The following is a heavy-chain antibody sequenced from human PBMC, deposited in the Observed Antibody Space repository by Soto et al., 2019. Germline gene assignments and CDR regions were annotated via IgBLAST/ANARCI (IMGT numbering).Heavy chain of an antibody. J-gene: IGHJ4*01. CDR1: GFTFSSYG. Sequence: EVQLVESGGGLVQPGGSLRLSCAASGFTFSSYGMNWVRQAPGKGLEWVSDISSSSSTIYYADSVKGRFTISRDNAKNSLYLQMNSVREADTAVYYCASNSGGFLAAEIWGQGTLVTVSS. D-gene: IGHD1-26*01. CDR3: ASNSGGFLAAEI. V-gene: IGHV3-48*02. CDR2: ISSSSSTI.